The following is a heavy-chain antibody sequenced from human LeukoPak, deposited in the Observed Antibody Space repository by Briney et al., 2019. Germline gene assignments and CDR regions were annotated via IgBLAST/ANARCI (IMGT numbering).Heavy chain of an antibody. J-gene: IGHJ6*03. V-gene: IGHV3-48*04. CDR3: VRDPSYGSSWYMDV. Sequence: AGGSLRLSCAASEFTFVRYAMNWVRQAPGKGLEWVSYISSSSFKIGYADSVKGRFTISKDNSKSSLYLQMDSLRVEDTAVYYCVRDPSYGSSWYMDVWGKGTTVTVSS. CDR2: ISSSSFKI. CDR1: EFTFVRYA. D-gene: IGHD6-13*01.